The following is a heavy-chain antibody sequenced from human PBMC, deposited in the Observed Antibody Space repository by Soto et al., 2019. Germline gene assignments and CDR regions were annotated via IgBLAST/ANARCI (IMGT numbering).Heavy chain of an antibody. CDR1: GGSISSYY. CDR3: ARDPGDFFWGSYHDDAIYI. D-gene: IGHD3-16*02. Sequence: PSETLSLTCTVSGGSISSYYWSWIRQPPGKGLEWIGYIYYSGSTNYNPSLKSRVTISVDTSKNQFSLKLSSVTAADTAVYYCARDPGDFFWGSYHDDAIYIWAQGTMVPVS. CDR2: IYYSGST. V-gene: IGHV4-59*01. J-gene: IGHJ3*02.